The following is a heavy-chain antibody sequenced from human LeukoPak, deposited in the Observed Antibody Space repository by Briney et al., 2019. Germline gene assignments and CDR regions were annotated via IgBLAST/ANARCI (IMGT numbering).Heavy chain of an antibody. Sequence: GASVKVSCKASGGTFSSYAISWVRQAPGQGLEWMGRIIPILGIVNYAQKFQGRVTITADKSTSTAYMELSSLRSEDTAVYYCARDLAAAARRATRGAFDTWGQGTMVTVSS. V-gene: IGHV1-69*04. CDR3: ARDLAAAARRATRGAFDT. J-gene: IGHJ3*02. D-gene: IGHD2-2*01. CDR2: IIPILGIV. CDR1: GGTFSSYA.